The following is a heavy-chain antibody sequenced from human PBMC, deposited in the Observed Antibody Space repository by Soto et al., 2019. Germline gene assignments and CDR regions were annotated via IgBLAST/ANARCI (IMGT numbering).Heavy chain of an antibody. Sequence: SGPTLVNPTQTLTLTCTFSGFSLSTSGMCVSWIRQPPGKALEWLALIDWDDDKYYSTSLKTRLTISKDTSKNQVVLTMTNMDPVDTATYYCARAVAGTHYYCGMDVWGQGTTVTVSS. J-gene: IGHJ6*02. V-gene: IGHV2-70*01. CDR3: ARAVAGTHYYCGMDV. CDR1: GFSLSTSGMC. CDR2: IDWDDDK. D-gene: IGHD6-19*01.